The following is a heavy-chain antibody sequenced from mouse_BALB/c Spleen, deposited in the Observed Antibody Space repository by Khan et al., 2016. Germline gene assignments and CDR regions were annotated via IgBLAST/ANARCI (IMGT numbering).Heavy chain of an antibody. CDR3: ARWLGRGYYYAMDY. D-gene: IGHD4-1*01. V-gene: IGHV3-2*02. CDR2: ISYSGST. CDR1: GYSITSDHA. Sequence: EVQLQESGPGLVKPSQSLSLTCTVTGYSITSDHAWNWIRQFPGNKLEWMGYISYSGSTSYNPSLKSRISITRDTSKNQFFLQLNSVTTEDTATYYCARWLGRGYYYAMDYWGQGTSVTVSS. J-gene: IGHJ4*01.